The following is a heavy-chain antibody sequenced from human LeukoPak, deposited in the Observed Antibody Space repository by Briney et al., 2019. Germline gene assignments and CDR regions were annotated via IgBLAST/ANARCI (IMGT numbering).Heavy chain of an antibody. CDR3: ARKGDGAFDI. D-gene: IGHD3-16*01. V-gene: IGHV3-13*01. Sequence: GGSLSLSCAASGFTFSNYDMHWVRQSKGKGLEWVSAIGTAGDTYYAGSVKGRFTISRENAKKSLYLQMNSLRAGDTAVYYCARKGDGAFDIWGQGTMVTVFS. CDR1: GFTFSNYD. CDR2: IGTAGDT. J-gene: IGHJ3*02.